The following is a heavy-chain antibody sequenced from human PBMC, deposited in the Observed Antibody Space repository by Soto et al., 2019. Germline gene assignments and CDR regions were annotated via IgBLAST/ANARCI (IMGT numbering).Heavy chain of an antibody. CDR1: GGSVNSGGYH. CDR2: IYYSGST. V-gene: IGHV4-31*03. J-gene: IGHJ6*02. D-gene: IGHD1-1*01. Sequence: QVQLQESGPGQVKPSQTLSLTCTVSGGSVNSGGYHWSWIRQHPGKGLEWIGDIYYSGSTYYNPSLKSRVTISIDTSTNHFSLHLSALTAADTAVYYCARAPIPNWNYYGMDVWSQGTTVTVSS. CDR3: ARAPIPNWNYYGMDV.